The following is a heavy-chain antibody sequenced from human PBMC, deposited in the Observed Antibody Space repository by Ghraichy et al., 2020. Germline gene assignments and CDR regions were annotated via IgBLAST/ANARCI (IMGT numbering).Heavy chain of an antibody. V-gene: IGHV3-48*02. CDR1: GFTFSSYS. D-gene: IGHD2-15*01. CDR2: ISSSSSTI. Sequence: GGSLRLSCAASGFTFSSYSMNWVRQAPGKGLEWVSYISSSSSTIYYADSVKGRFTISRDNAKNSLYLQMNSLRDEDTAVYYCARDVNVVVVAARETYYYGMDVWGQGTTVTVSS. CDR3: ARDVNVVVVAARETYYYGMDV. J-gene: IGHJ6*02.